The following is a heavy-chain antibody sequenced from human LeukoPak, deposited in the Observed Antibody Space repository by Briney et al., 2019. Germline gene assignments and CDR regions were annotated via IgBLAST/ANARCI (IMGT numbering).Heavy chain of an antibody. Sequence: PSETLSLTCTVSGGSITAYYWSWIRQPAGKGLEWIGRISGRGSTSHNPSLRSRVTMSVDTSKDQFSLKLSSVTAADTAVYYCARDGLDNFYYYMDVWGKGTTVTVSS. D-gene: IGHD3/OR15-3a*01. CDR1: GGSITAYY. CDR2: ISGRGST. J-gene: IGHJ6*03. V-gene: IGHV4-4*07. CDR3: ARDGLDNFYYYMDV.